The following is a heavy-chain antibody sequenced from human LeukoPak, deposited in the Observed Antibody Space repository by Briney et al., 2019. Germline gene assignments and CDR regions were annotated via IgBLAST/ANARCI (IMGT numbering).Heavy chain of an antibody. Sequence: PETLSLTCTVSGGSISSYYWSWIWQPPGKGLEWIGYISYSGSTNLNPSLKSRVTISVDTSKNQFSLKLSSVTAADTAVYYCAREGTAGTNLNWFDPWGQGTLVTVSS. D-gene: IGHD1-1*01. J-gene: IGHJ5*02. CDR3: AREGTAGTNLNWFDP. V-gene: IGHV4-59*01. CDR1: GGSISSYY. CDR2: ISYSGST.